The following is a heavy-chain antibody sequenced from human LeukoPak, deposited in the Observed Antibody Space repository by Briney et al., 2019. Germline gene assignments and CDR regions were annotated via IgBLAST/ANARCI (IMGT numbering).Heavy chain of an antibody. Sequence: QPGGSLRLSCAASGFTFSSYAMSWVRQAPGKGLEWVSAISGSGGSTYYADSVKGRFTISRDNSKNTLYLQMNSLRAEDTAVYYCAKGTLAAAGTRNRFDPWGQGTLVTVSS. V-gene: IGHV3-23*01. CDR3: AKGTLAAAGTRNRFDP. CDR2: ISGSGGST. CDR1: GFTFSSYA. J-gene: IGHJ5*02. D-gene: IGHD6-13*01.